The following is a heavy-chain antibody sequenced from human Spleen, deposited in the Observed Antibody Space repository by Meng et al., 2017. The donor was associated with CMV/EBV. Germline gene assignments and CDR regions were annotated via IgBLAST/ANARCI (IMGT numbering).Heavy chain of an antibody. Sequence: GESLKISCAVSGFSFSRYWMSWVRQAPGRGLEWVANINLYGSEKYHMDSVKGRFTISRDNAKNSLYLQMNSLRAEDTAVYYCVTDQDRLGGIWGQGTMVTVSS. CDR3: VTDQDRLGGI. CDR2: INLYGSEK. V-gene: IGHV3-7*01. J-gene: IGHJ3*02. D-gene: IGHD3-16*01. CDR1: GFSFSRYW.